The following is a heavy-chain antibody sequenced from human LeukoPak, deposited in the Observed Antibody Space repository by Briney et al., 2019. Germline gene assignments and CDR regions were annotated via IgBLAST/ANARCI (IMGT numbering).Heavy chain of an antibody. J-gene: IGHJ5*02. Sequence: LGGSLRLSCAASGFTFSSYSMNWVRQAPGKGLEWVSSISSSSSYIYYADSVKGRFTISRDNAKNSLYLQMNSLRAEDTAVYYCARDKTAAGTSWFDPWGQGTLVTVSS. CDR3: ARDKTAAGTSWFDP. CDR1: GFTFSSYS. V-gene: IGHV3-21*01. D-gene: IGHD6-13*01. CDR2: ISSSSSYI.